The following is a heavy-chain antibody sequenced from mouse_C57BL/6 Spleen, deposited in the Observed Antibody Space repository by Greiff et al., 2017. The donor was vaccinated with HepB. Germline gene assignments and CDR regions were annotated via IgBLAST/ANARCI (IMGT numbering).Heavy chain of an antibody. D-gene: IGHD2-4*01. Sequence: EVQLQESGPGLVKPSQSLSLTCSVTGYSITSGYYWNWIRQFPGNKLEWMGYISYDGSNNYNPSLKNRISITRDTSKNQFFLKLNSVTTEDTATYYCARSDYDSPLPCVWGTGTTVTVSS. CDR2: ISYDGSN. CDR3: ARSDYDSPLPCV. V-gene: IGHV3-6*01. J-gene: IGHJ1*03. CDR1: GYSITSGYY.